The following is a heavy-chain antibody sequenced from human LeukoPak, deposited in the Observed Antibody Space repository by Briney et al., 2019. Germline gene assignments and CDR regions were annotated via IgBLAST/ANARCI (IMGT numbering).Heavy chain of an antibody. J-gene: IGHJ4*02. D-gene: IGHD4-17*01. V-gene: IGHV3-21*01. CDR3: ARDYYGDYTYTSYFDY. CDR1: GFTFSRYS. Sequence: GGSLRLSCAASGFTFSRYSINWVRQAPGKGLEWVSSISSSGSYIYYADSVKGRFTLSRDNSKNTLYLQMNSLRAEDTAVYYCARDYYGDYTYTSYFDYWGQGTLVTVSS. CDR2: ISSSGSYI.